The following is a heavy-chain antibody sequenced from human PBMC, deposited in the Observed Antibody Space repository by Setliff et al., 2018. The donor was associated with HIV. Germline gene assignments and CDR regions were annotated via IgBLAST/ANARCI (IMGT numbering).Heavy chain of an antibody. J-gene: IGHJ3*02. V-gene: IGHV4-39*01. CDR1: GGSISSSSYY. D-gene: IGHD6-13*01. CDR2: IYYSGST. Sequence: SETLSLTCTVSGGSISSSSYYWGWFRQPPGKGLEWIGSIYYSGSTYYNPSLKSRVTISVDTSKNQFSLKLSSVTAADTAVYYCARGRSRAKDAFDIWGQGTMVTVSS. CDR3: ARGRSRAKDAFDI.